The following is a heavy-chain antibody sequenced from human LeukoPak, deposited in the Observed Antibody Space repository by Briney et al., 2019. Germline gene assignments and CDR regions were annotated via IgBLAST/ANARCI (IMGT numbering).Heavy chain of an antibody. D-gene: IGHD6-13*01. Sequence: SETLSLTCTVSGASISSYYWSWIRQPPGKGLEWIGYIYYSGSTNYNPSLKSRVTISVDTSKNQFSLKLSSVTAADTAVYYCARHKAAAGGDAFDIWGQGTMVTVSS. V-gene: IGHV4-59*08. CDR3: ARHKAAAGGDAFDI. CDR1: GASISSYY. J-gene: IGHJ3*02. CDR2: IYYSGST.